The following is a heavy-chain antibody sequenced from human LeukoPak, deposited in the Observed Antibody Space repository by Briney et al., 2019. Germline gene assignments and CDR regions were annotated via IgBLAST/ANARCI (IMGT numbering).Heavy chain of an antibody. D-gene: IGHD6-6*01. CDR2: IYYSGST. CDR3: ARGPRLRYYYYGMDV. CDR1: GGSISSGDYY. V-gene: IGHV4-30-4*01. J-gene: IGHJ6*02. Sequence: SETLSLTCTVPGGSISSGDYYWSWIRQPPGKGLEWIGYIYYSGSTYYNPSLKSRVTISVDTSKNQFSLKLSSVTAADTAVYYCARGPRLRYYYYGMDVWGQGTTVTVSS.